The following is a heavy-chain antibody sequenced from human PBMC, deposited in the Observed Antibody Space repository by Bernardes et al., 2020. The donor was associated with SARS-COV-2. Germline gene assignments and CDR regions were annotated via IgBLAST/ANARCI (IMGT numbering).Heavy chain of an antibody. CDR1: GGSISSGGYS. J-gene: IGHJ5*02. V-gene: IGHV4-30-2*01. D-gene: IGHD2-2*01. CDR3: ARDQGYCSSTSCYNWFDP. CDR2: IYHSGRT. Sequence: SETLSLTCAVSGGSISSGGYSWSWIRQPPGKGLEWIGYIYHSGRTYYNPSLKSRVTISVDRSKNQFSLKLSSVTAADTAVYYCARDQGYCSSTSCYNWFDPWGQGTLVTVSS.